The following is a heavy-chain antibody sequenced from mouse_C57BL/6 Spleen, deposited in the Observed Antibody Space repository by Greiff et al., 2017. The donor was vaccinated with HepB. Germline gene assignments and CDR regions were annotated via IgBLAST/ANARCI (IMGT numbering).Heavy chain of an antibody. Sequence: QVQLQQPGAELVMPGASVKLSCKASGYTFTSYWMHWVKQRPGQGLEWIGEIDPSDSYTNYNQKFKGKSTLTVDKSSSTSYMQISSLTSEDSAVYYFARPYGNYVDYWGQGTTLTVSS. CDR2: IDPSDSYT. CDR3: ARPYGNYVDY. CDR1: GYTFTSYW. V-gene: IGHV1-69*01. J-gene: IGHJ2*01. D-gene: IGHD2-1*01.